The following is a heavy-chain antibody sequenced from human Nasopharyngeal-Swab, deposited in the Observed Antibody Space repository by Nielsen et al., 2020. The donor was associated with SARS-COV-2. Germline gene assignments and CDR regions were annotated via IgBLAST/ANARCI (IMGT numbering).Heavy chain of an antibody. CDR1: GGSISSYY. Sequence: AETLSLTCTVSGGSISSYYGSWIRQPPGKGLEWIGYIYYSGSTNYNPSLKSRVTISVDTSKNQFSLKLSSVTAADTAVYYCARASDYGGNYEPFDYWGQGTLVTVSS. J-gene: IGHJ4*02. D-gene: IGHD4-23*01. CDR3: ARASDYGGNYEPFDY. CDR2: IYYSGST. V-gene: IGHV4-59*01.